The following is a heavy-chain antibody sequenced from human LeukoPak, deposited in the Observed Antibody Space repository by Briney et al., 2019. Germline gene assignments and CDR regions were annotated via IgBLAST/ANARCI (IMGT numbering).Heavy chain of an antibody. CDR1: GGSISSYY. D-gene: IGHD1-26*01. CDR3: ARAVGTTTADFDY. CDR2: IYYTEST. V-gene: IGHV4-59*01. Sequence: SETLSLPCTVSGGSISSYYWSWIRQPPGKGLEWIGYIYYTESTNYNPSLKSRVTISVDTSKNQFPLKLSSVTAADTAVYYCARAVGTTTADFDYWGQGALVTVSS. J-gene: IGHJ4*02.